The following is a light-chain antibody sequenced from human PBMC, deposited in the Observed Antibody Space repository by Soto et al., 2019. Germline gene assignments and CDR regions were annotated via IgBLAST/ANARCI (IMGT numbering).Light chain of an antibody. CDR3: SSYTNSPYVV. CDR1: SSDVGGYNY. CDR2: DVS. V-gene: IGLV2-14*03. Sequence: QSVLTQPASVSGSPGQSITISCTGTSSDVGGYNYVSWYQQHPGKAPKLMIYDVSNRPSGVSNRFSGSKSGNTASLTISGLQAEDEADYYCSSYTNSPYVVFGGGTKLTVL. J-gene: IGLJ2*01.